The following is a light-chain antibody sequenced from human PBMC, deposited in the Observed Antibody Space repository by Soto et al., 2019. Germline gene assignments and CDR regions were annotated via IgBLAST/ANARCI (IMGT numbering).Light chain of an antibody. CDR3: QQRSNWPWT. V-gene: IGKV3-11*01. J-gene: IGKJ1*01. CDR2: DAS. CDR1: QSVTTY. Sequence: EIVLTQSPATLSLSPGEGATLSCRASQSVTTYLAWYQQKPGQAPRRLIYDASNRATGIPVRFSGSGSGTDFTLTISSLEPEDFAVYYCQQRSNWPWTFGQGTKVEIK.